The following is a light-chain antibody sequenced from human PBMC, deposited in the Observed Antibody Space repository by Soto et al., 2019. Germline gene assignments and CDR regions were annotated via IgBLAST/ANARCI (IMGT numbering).Light chain of an antibody. J-gene: IGLJ1*01. CDR1: SSDVGGYNY. Sequence: QSALTQPRSVSGSPGQSVTISCTGTSSDVGGYNYVSWYQQHPGKAPKLMIYDVSKRPSGVPDLFSGSKSGNTASLTISGLQAEDEADYYCCSYAGSYTFNYVFGTGTKVTVL. V-gene: IGLV2-11*01. CDR2: DVS. CDR3: CSYAGSYTFNYV.